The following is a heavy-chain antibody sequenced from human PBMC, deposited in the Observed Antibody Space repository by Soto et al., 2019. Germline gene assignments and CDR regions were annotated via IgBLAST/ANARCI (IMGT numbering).Heavy chain of an antibody. CDR2: IYTDGNI. D-gene: IGHD2-21*01. CDR3: ATKLIARYGMDV. V-gene: IGHV3-53*04. Sequence: EVQLVESGGGLVQPGGSLRLSCAASGFTVSGNYVTWVRQAPGKGLEWVSVIYTDGNIYYADSVTGRFPISRDNSKNTFYLQMNRLSVEDAAVYYCATKLIARYGMDVWGRGKTVTVSS. CDR1: GFTVSGNY. J-gene: IGHJ6*02.